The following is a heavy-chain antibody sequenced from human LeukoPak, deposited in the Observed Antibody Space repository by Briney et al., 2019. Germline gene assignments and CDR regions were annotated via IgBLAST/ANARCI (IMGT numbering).Heavy chain of an antibody. CDR1: GFTVSTNC. Sequence: GGSLRLSCAASGFTVSTNCMTWVRQAPGKGLEWVSTIYSGGTTYYADSVKGRFTISRDNSKNTLYLQMNSLRAEDTAVYYCARRRDSAFDYWGQGTLVTVSS. D-gene: IGHD4-11*01. V-gene: IGHV3-53*01. CDR3: ARRRDSAFDY. CDR2: IYSGGTT. J-gene: IGHJ4*02.